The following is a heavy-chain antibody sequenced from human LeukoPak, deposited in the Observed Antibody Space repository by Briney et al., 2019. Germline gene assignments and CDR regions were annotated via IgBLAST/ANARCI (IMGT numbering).Heavy chain of an antibody. J-gene: IGHJ4*02. Sequence: PSETLSLTCTVSGGSINSHYWNRVRQPPGKGLEWIGYIYYNGNSNYNPSLKSRVTISVDTSKNELSLKLTSVTAADTAIYFCARDGGLQSHFDYWGQGTLVTVSS. CDR1: GGSINSHY. V-gene: IGHV4-59*11. CDR2: IYYNGNS. D-gene: IGHD5-24*01. CDR3: ARDGGLQSHFDY.